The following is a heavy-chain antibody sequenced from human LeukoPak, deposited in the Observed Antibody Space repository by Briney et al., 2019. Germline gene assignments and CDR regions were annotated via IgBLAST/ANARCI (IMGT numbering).Heavy chain of an antibody. CDR1: GGSISSYY. Sequence: SETLSLTCTVSGGSISSYYWSWIRQPPGKGLEWIGYIYYSGSTNYNPSLKSRVTISVDTSKNQFSLKLSSVTAADTAVYYCATISGSYWFDPWGQGTLVTVSS. CDR3: ATISGSYWFDP. CDR2: IYYSGST. V-gene: IGHV4-59*12. J-gene: IGHJ5*02. D-gene: IGHD1-26*01.